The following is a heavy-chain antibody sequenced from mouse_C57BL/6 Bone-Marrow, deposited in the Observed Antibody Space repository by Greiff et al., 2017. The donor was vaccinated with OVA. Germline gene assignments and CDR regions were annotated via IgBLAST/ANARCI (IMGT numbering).Heavy chain of an antibody. CDR1: GFSLTSYA. D-gene: IGHD1-1*01. V-gene: IGHV2-9-1*01. J-gene: IGHJ1*03. CDR2: IWTGGGT. CDR3: ARNIYYYGSSYGWYFDV. Sequence: VKVVESGPGLVAPSQSLSITCTVSGFSLTSYAISWVRQPPGKGLEWLGVIWTGGGTNYNSALKSRLSISKDNSKSQVFLKMNSLQTDDTARYYCARNIYYYGSSYGWYFDVWGTGTTVTVSS.